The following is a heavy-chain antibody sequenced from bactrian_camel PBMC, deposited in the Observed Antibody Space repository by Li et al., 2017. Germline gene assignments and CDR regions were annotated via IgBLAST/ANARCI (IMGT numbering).Heavy chain of an antibody. J-gene: IGHJ4*01. CDR3: AADLVTDEPSLVEREYYY. CDR2: IAGDGRT. Sequence: VQLVESGGGSVQAGGSLRLSCAASGYTYNRNCMAWFRRLPGQEREGVAAIAGDGRTDYADSVKGRFTIPRDGAKNIIELQMHSLKPEDTASYYCAADLVTDEPSLVEREYYYWGQGTQVTVS. D-gene: IGHD1*01. CDR1: GYTYNRNC. V-gene: IGHV3S53*01.